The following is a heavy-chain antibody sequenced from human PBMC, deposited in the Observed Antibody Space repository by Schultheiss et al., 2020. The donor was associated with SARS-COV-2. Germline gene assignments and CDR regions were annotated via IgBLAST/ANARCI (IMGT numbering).Heavy chain of an antibody. V-gene: IGHV1-69*05. J-gene: IGHJ4*02. CDR3: ATTCQGSVNCYSKY. Sequence: GGSLRLSCAASGFTFSSYAISWVRQAPGQGLEWMGGIIPIFGTANYAQKFQDRVTMTKDTSTSTTYMELRSLRSDDTAVYYCATTCQGSVNCYSKYWGQGTLVTVSS. CDR1: GFTFSSYA. D-gene: IGHD2-21*02. CDR2: IIPIFGTA.